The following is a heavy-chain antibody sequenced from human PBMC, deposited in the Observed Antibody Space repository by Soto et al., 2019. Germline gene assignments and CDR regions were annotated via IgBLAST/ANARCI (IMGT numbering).Heavy chain of an antibody. CDR2: ISGSGGST. CDR3: AKVNTWGRGAFDI. J-gene: IGHJ3*02. CDR1: GFTFSSYA. V-gene: IGHV3-23*01. D-gene: IGHD3-10*01. Sequence: GGSLRLSCAASGFTFSSYAMSWVRQAPGKGLEWVAAISGSGGSTYYADSVKGRFTISRANSKNTLYLQMNSLRAEDTAVYYCAKVNTWGRGAFDIWGQGTMVTVSS.